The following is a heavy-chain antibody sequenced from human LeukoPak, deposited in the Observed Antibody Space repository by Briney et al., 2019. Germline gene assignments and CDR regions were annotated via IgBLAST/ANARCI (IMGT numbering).Heavy chain of an antibody. CDR1: GYTFTSYD. CDR2: MNPNSGNT. J-gene: IGHJ6*03. V-gene: IGHV1-8*03. Sequence: ASVKVSCKASGYTFTSYDINWVRQATGQGLEWMGWMNPNSGNTGYAQKFQGRVTITRNTSISTAYMELSSLRSEDTAVYYCARTVVVPATTWDYYYYMDVWGKGTTVTVSS. CDR3: ARTVVVPATTWDYYYYMDV. D-gene: IGHD2-2*01.